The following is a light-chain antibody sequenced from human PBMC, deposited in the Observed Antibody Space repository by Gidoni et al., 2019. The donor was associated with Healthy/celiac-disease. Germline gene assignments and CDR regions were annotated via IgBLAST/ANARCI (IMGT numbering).Light chain of an antibody. Sequence: IQMTQSPSSLSASVGDRVTITCRASKSISSYLNWYQQKPGKAPKLLIYAASSLQSGVPSRFSGSGSGTDFTLIISSLQPEDFVTYYCQQSYSTLPGFTFXPXTKVDIK. CDR1: KSISSY. CDR2: AAS. V-gene: IGKV1-39*01. CDR3: QQSYSTLPGFT. J-gene: IGKJ3*01.